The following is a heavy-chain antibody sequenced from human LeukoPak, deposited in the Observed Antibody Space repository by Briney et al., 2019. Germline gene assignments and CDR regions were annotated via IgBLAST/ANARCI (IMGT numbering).Heavy chain of an antibody. CDR3: ARVRDPLYQLLLLDY. D-gene: IGHD2-2*01. V-gene: IGHV3-48*04. CDR2: ISSSSSTI. J-gene: IGHJ4*02. Sequence: GGSLRLSCAASGFTFSSYSMNWVRQAPGKGLEWVSYISSSSSTIYYADSVKGRFTISRDNAKNSLYLQMNSLRAEDTAVYYCARVRDPLYQLLLLDYWGQGTLVTVSS. CDR1: GFTFSSYS.